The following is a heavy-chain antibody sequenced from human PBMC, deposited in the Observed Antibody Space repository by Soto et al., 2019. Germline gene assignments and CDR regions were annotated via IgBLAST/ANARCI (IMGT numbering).Heavy chain of an antibody. CDR1: GFTFSSYG. CDR2: IWYDGSNK. V-gene: IGHV3-33*01. Sequence: GGSLRLSCAASGFTFSSYGMHWVRQAPGKGLEWVAVIWYDGSNKYYADSVKGRFTISRDNSKNTLYLQMNSLRAEDTAVYYCARGPLGYSSSSSFWFDPWGQGTLVTVSS. J-gene: IGHJ5*02. CDR3: ARGPLGYSSSSSFWFDP. D-gene: IGHD6-6*01.